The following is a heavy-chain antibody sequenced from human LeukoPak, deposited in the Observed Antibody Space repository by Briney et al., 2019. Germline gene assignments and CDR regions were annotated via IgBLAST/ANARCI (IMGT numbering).Heavy chain of an antibody. V-gene: IGHV4-39*01. Sequence: SETLSLTCTVSGGSISSSSYYWGWIRQPPGKGLEWIGSIYYSGSTYYNPSLKGRVTISVDTSKNQFSLKLSSVTAADTAVYYCARHGSYSLAFWGQGALVTVSS. D-gene: IGHD1-26*01. CDR2: IYYSGST. J-gene: IGHJ4*02. CDR1: GGSISSSSYY. CDR3: ARHGSYSLAF.